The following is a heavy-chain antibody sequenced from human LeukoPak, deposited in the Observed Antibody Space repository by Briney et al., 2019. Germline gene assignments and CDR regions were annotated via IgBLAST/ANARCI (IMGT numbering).Heavy chain of an antibody. CDR2: IIPIFGTA. Sequence: GASVKVSCKASGGTFSSYAISWVRQAPGQGLEWMGGIIPIFGTANYAQKFQGRVTITTDESTSTAYMELSSLRSEDTAVYYCARSLGYCSSTSCYPAAPYYYYYYMDVWGKGTTVTVSS. J-gene: IGHJ6*03. CDR3: ARSLGYCSSTSCYPAAPYYYYYYMDV. D-gene: IGHD2-2*01. V-gene: IGHV1-69*05. CDR1: GGTFSSYA.